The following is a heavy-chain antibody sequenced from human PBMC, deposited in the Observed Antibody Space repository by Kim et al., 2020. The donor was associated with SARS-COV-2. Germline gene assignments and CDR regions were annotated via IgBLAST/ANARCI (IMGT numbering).Heavy chain of an antibody. V-gene: IGHV4-31*03. D-gene: IGHD3-10*01. CDR1: GGSISSGGYY. J-gene: IGHJ4*02. CDR3: ARGRGDYYGSGSYFGFDY. CDR2: IYYSGST. Sequence: SETLSLTCTVSGGSISSGGYYWSWIRQHPGKGLEWIGYIYYSGSTYYNPSLKSRVTISVDTSKNQFSLKLSSVTAADTAVYYCARGRGDYYGSGSYFGFDYWGQGTLVTVSS.